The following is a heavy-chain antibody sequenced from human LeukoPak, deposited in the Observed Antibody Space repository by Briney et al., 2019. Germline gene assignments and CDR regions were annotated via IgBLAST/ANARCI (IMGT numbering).Heavy chain of an antibody. CDR1: GFTFSSYA. CDR3: ARDSGSSWYYFDC. J-gene: IGHJ4*02. V-gene: IGHV3-23*01. CDR2: ISGSGGST. Sequence: QAGGSLRLSCAASGFTFSSYAMSWVRQAPGKGLEWVSAISGSGGSTYYADSVKGRFTISRDNAKNSLYLQMKSLRAEDTAVYYCARDSGSSWYYFDCWGQGTLVTVSS. D-gene: IGHD6-13*01.